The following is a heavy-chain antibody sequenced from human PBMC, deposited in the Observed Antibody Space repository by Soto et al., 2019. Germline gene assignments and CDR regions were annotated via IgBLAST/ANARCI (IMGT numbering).Heavy chain of an antibody. CDR1: GFTFSSYA. CDR3: AKQVTGWFNDAFDV. J-gene: IGHJ3*01. D-gene: IGHD6-19*01. Sequence: EVQLLESGGGLVQPGGSLTLSCAASGFTFSSYAMSWLRQAPGKGLEWVSAIDGTGDNTHYADSVKGRFTFSRDNSRNTLYLQMNGLRTEDTALYYCAKQVTGWFNDAFDVWGQGTGVTVSS. CDR2: IDGTGDNT. V-gene: IGHV3-23*01.